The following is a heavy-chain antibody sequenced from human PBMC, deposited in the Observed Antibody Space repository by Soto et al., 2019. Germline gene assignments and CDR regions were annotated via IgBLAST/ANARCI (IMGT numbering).Heavy chain of an antibody. CDR3: ARGMYDSSGFSNPFDI. CDR2: IYYRGSV. Sequence: SETLSLTCTVSGVSISSSYWSWIRQSPGKEMQWIGYIYYRGSVKYNPSLKSRVTISAYMSRNQLSLRVTPVTAADTALYYCARGMYDSSGFSNPFDIWGQGTMVT. J-gene: IGHJ3*02. V-gene: IGHV4-59*01. D-gene: IGHD3-22*01. CDR1: GVSISSSY.